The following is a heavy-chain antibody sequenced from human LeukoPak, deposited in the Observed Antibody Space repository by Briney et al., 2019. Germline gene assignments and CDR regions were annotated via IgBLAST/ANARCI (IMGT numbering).Heavy chain of an antibody. CDR3: ASPDAFDI. V-gene: IGHV3-48*04. J-gene: IGHJ3*02. CDR2: ITSSSSTI. Sequence: GGSPRLSCAASGFTFSSYSMNWVRQAPGKGLEWVSYITSSSSTIYYADSAKGRFTISRDNAKNSLYLQMNSLRAEDTAVYYCASPDAFDIWGQGTMVTVSS. CDR1: GFTFSSYS.